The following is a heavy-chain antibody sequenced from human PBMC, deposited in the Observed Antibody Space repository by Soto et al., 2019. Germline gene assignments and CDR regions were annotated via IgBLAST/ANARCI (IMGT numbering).Heavy chain of an antibody. D-gene: IGHD1-1*01. CDR3: ARDERVDFDY. V-gene: IGHV1-46*01. CDR1: GYTFTSYY. Sequence: ASVKVSCKASGYTFTSYYMHWVRQAPGQGLEWMGIINPSGGSTSYAQKLQGRVTMTTDTSTSTAYMELRSLRSDDTAVYYCARDERVDFDYWGQGTLVTVSS. CDR2: INPSGGST. J-gene: IGHJ4*02.